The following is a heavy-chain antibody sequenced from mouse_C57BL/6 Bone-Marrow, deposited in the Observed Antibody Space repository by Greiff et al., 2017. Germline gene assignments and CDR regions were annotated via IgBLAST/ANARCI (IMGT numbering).Heavy chain of an antibody. CDR2: INPSTGGT. V-gene: IGHV1-42*01. CDR3: AVWLRYVDV. CDR1: GYSFTGYY. D-gene: IGHD2-2*01. J-gene: IGHJ1*03. Sequence: EVQLQESGPELVKPGASVKISCKASGYSFTGYYMNWVKQSPDKSLEWIGEINPSTGGTTYNQKFKAKATLTVDKSSSTAYMQLKSLTSEDSAVYYCAVWLRYVDVWGTGTTVTVSS.